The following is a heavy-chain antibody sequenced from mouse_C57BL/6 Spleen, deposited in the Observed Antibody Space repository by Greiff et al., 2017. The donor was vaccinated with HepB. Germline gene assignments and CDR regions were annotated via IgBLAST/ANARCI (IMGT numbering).Heavy chain of an antibody. Sequence: VQLQQSGPGLVQPSQSLSITCTVSGFSLTSYGVHWVRQSPGKGLEWLGVIWRGGSTDYNAAFMSRLSITKDNSKSQVFFKMNSLQADDTAIYYCAKNGATGDWYFDVWGTGTTVTVSS. D-gene: IGHD4-1*01. CDR2: IWRGGST. CDR3: AKNGATGDWYFDV. V-gene: IGHV2-5*01. CDR1: GFSLTSYG. J-gene: IGHJ1*03.